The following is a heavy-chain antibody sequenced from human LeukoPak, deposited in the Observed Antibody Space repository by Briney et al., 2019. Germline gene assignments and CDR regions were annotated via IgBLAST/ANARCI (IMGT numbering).Heavy chain of an antibody. V-gene: IGHV4-39*07. CDR1: GGSISSSSYY. CDR3: ARGLSKSIEAFDI. J-gene: IGHJ3*02. CDR2: IYYSGST. Sequence: PSETLSLTCTVSGGSISSSSYYWGWIRQPPGKGLEWIGSIYYSGSTYYNPSLKSRVTISVDTSKNQFSLKLSSVTAADTAVYYCARGLSKSIEAFDIWGQGTMVTVSS. D-gene: IGHD2-15*01.